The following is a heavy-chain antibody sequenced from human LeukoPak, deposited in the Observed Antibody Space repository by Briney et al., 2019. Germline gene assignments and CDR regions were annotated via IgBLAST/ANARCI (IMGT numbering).Heavy chain of an antibody. J-gene: IGHJ4*02. D-gene: IGHD6-25*01. CDR1: GFTVSSNY. CDR2: IYSGGST. V-gene: IGHV3-53*01. Sequence: GGSLRLSCAASGFTVSSNYMTWVRQAPGKGLEWVSVIYSGGSTYYADSVKGRFTISRDNSKNTLYLQKSNLRAEDTAVYYCASKRPGAYYFDYWGQGTLVTVSS. CDR3: ASKRPGAYYFDY.